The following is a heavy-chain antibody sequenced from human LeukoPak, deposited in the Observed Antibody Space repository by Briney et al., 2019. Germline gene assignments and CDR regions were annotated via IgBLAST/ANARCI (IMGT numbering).Heavy chain of an antibody. Sequence: GASVEVSCKASGYTFTGYYMHWVRQAPGQGLEWMGWINPNSGGTNYAQKFQGRVTMTRDTSISTAYMELSRLRSDDTAVYYCALNYDFWSGYYKPWGQGTLVTVSS. J-gene: IGHJ5*02. V-gene: IGHV1-2*02. CDR3: ALNYDFWSGYYKP. CDR1: GYTFTGYY. CDR2: INPNSGGT. D-gene: IGHD3-3*01.